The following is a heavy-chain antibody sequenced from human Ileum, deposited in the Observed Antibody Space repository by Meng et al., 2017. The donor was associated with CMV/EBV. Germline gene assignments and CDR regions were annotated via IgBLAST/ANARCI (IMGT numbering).Heavy chain of an antibody. CDR1: GFTFSSYW. J-gene: IGHJ4*02. D-gene: IGHD1-26*01. CDR2: IDSDGSRT. CDR3: TRVIQDGTYGKFDF. Sequence: LSLTCAASGFTFSSYWMHWVRQAPGKGLEWVSRIDSDGSRTSLADSVKGRFTISRDNTKNTLYLQMNSLRVEDTAVYYCTRVIQDGTYGKFDFWGQGTLVTVSS. V-gene: IGHV3-74*01.